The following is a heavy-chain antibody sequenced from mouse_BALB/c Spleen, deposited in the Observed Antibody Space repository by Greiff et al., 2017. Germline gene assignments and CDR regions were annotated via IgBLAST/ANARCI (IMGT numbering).Heavy chain of an antibody. CDR3: AGGRRDWFAY. Sequence: EVMLVESGGGLVQPGGSRKLSCAASGFTFSSFGMHWVRQAPEKGLEWVAYISSGSSTIYYADTVKGRFTISRDNPKNTLFLQMISLRSEDTAMYYCAGGRRDWFAYWGQGTLVTVSA. V-gene: IGHV5-17*02. CDR1: GFTFSSFG. CDR2: ISSGSSTI. J-gene: IGHJ3*01.